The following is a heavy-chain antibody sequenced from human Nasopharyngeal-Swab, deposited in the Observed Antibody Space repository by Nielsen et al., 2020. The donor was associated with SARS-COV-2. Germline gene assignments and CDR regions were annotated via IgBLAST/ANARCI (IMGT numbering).Heavy chain of an antibody. Sequence: SETLSLTCTVSGGSISSGSYYWSWIRQPAGKGLEWIGRILTNGSTNYNPSLKSRITISVDTSKNQSSLRLSSVTAADTAVYYCAKKDKLQHLDAFDIWGQGAPVTVSS. J-gene: IGHJ3*02. CDR1: GGSISSGSYY. D-gene: IGHD6-13*01. V-gene: IGHV4-61*02. CDR3: AKKDKLQHLDAFDI. CDR2: ILTNGST.